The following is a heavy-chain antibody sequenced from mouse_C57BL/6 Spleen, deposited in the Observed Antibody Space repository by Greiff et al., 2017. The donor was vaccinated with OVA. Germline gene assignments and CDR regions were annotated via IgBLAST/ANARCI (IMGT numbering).Heavy chain of an antibody. J-gene: IGHJ4*01. V-gene: IGHV1-69*01. Sequence: VQLQQPGAELVMPGASVKLSCKASGYTFTSYWMHWVKQRPGQGLEWIGEIDPSDSYTNYNQKFKGKSTLTVDKSSSTAYMQLSSLTSEDSAVDYCSRGGGDAMDYWGQGTSVTVSS. CDR2: IDPSDSYT. CDR3: SRGGGDAMDY. CDR1: GYTFTSYW.